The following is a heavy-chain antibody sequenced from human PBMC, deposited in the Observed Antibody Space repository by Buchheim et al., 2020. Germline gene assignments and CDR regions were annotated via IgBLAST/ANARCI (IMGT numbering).Heavy chain of an antibody. D-gene: IGHD3-9*01. V-gene: IGHV4-31*03. CDR3: ARASVSRYYDILTGYTDHYYYGMDV. CDR1: GGSISSGGYY. Sequence: QVQLQESGPGLVKPSQTLSLTCTVSGGSISSGGYYWSWIRQHPGKGLEWIGYIYYSGSAYYNPSLKSRVTLSVDTSKNQFSLKLSSVTAADTAVYYCARASVSRYYDILTGYTDHYYYGMDVWGQGTT. J-gene: IGHJ6*02. CDR2: IYYSGSA.